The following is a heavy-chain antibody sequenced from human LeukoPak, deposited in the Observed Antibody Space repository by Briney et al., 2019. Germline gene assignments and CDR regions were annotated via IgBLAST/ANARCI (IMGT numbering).Heavy chain of an antibody. CDR1: GFTFRSYS. Sequence: GGSLRLSCVGSGFTFRSYSMQWVRQAPGKGLEWVSFISGGSTHIDYADSVRGRFTISRDNANDSMFLQMNNLRVEDTAVYYCARHVVAVGFDYWGQGTLVTVSS. CDR3: ARHVVAVGFDY. V-gene: IGHV3-21*01. CDR2: ISGGSTHI. J-gene: IGHJ4*02. D-gene: IGHD3-22*01.